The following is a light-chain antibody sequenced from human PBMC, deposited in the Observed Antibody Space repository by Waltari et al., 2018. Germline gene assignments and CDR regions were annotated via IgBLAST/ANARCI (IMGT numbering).Light chain of an antibody. J-gene: IGKJ2*01. Sequence: DIVMTQSPDSLAVSLGERASINCQSSQSVLYNSNNYNYLAWYQQKPGQPPQLLIYGASTRESGVPDRFGGSGSGTHFTLTISSLQAEDVAVYYCQQYYESPYTFGQGTKLEIK. V-gene: IGKV4-1*01. CDR2: GAS. CDR1: QSVLYNSNNYNY. CDR3: QQYYESPYT.